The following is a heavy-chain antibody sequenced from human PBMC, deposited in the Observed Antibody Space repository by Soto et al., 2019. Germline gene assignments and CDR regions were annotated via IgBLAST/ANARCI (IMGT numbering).Heavy chain of an antibody. Sequence: GASVRVSCXASGDTFINYGISRVLQSPGQGLEWMGWISAYNGNTNYAQKLQGRVTMTTDTSTSTAYMELRSLRSDDTAVYYCAVSGYLNWFDPWGQGTLVTVSS. V-gene: IGHV1-18*01. CDR1: GDTFINYG. J-gene: IGHJ5*02. CDR3: AVSGYLNWFDP. CDR2: ISAYNGNT. D-gene: IGHD3-22*01.